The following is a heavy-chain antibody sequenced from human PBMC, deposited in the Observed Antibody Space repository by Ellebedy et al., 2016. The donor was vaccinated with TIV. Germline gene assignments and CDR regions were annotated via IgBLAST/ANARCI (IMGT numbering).Heavy chain of an antibody. Sequence: GESLKISCAASGFTFSNYWMTWVRQAPGKGLEWVANIKQDGIEKYYVDSVKGRFTISRDNAENSLYLQMNSLRAEDTAVYYCAREVPGGHVDLDFWGQGALVSVSS. V-gene: IGHV3-7*03. J-gene: IGHJ4*02. CDR2: IKQDGIEK. CDR1: GFTFSNYW. CDR3: AREVPGGHVDLDF. D-gene: IGHD3-10*01.